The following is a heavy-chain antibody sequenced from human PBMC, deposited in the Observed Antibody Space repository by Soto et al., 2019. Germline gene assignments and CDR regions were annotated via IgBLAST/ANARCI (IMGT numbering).Heavy chain of an antibody. J-gene: IGHJ4*02. CDR3: ARDDGLAYCGGDCYS. CDR1: GGTFSSYT. Sequence: QVQLVQSGAEVKKPGSSVKVSCKASGGTFSSYTISWVRQAPGQGLEWMGRIIPILGIANYAQKFQGRVTITADKSTSTAYMELSSLRSEDTVVYYCARDDGLAYCGGDCYSWGQGTLVTVSS. D-gene: IGHD2-21*02. CDR2: IIPILGIA. V-gene: IGHV1-69*02.